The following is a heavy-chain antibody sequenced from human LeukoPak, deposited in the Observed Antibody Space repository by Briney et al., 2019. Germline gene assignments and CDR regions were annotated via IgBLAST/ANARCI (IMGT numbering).Heavy chain of an antibody. D-gene: IGHD3-16*01. Sequence: GGSLRLSCAASGFSFSSYWMHWVGRATGRGLVWVLRINSAGSSPRYADSVKGRFTISRANANNTPYLQLKSLRDEETAVNYCAREGDDAFDMWGEKTRDTVSS. CDR1: GFSFSSYW. V-gene: IGHV3-74*01. J-gene: IGHJ3*02. CDR2: INSAGSSP. CDR3: AREGDDAFDM.